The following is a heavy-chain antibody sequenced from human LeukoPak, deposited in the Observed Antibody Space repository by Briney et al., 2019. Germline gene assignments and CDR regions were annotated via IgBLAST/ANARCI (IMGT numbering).Heavy chain of an antibody. J-gene: IGHJ4*02. Sequence: SETLSLTCTVSGGSISSYYWSWIRQPPGMGLKWIGYIYYSGSTNYNPSLKSRVTISVDTSKNQFSLKLSSVTAADTAVYYCARLIAARTIDYWGQGTLVTVSS. D-gene: IGHD6-6*01. CDR3: ARLIAARTIDY. V-gene: IGHV4-59*01. CDR2: IYYSGST. CDR1: GGSISSYY.